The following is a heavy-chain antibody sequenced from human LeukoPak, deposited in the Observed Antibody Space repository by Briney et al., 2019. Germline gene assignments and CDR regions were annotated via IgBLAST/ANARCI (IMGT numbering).Heavy chain of an antibody. CDR3: ASSVVPAAQTDYYYYYYMDV. D-gene: IGHD2-2*01. CDR2: INHSGST. V-gene: IGHV4-34*01. Sequence: SETLSLTCAVYGGSFSGYYWSWIRQPPGKGLEGIGEINHSGSTNYNPSLKSRVTISVDTSKNQFSLKLSSVTAADTAVYYCASSVVPAAQTDYYYYYYMDVWGKGTTVTVSS. CDR1: GGSFSGYY. J-gene: IGHJ6*03.